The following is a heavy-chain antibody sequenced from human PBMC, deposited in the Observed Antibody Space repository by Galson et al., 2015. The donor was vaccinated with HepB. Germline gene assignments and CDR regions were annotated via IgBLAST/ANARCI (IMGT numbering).Heavy chain of an antibody. Sequence: SLRLSCAASGFTFSSHSMNWVRQAPGKGLEWLSYISGSSVSIYYADSVKGRFTISRDNDQNSLYLQMDSLRVEDTAVYYCARVYCTGGSCYGTGVDYWGQGILVTVSS. V-gene: IGHV3-48*01. D-gene: IGHD2-8*02. J-gene: IGHJ4*02. CDR2: ISGSSVSI. CDR3: ARVYCTGGSCYGTGVDY. CDR1: GFTFSSHS.